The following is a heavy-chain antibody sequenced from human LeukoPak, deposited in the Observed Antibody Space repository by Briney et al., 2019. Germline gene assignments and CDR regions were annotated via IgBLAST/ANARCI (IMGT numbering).Heavy chain of an antibody. D-gene: IGHD2-15*01. CDR1: GFTFSSYV. V-gene: IGHV3-30*03. Sequence: GGSLRLSCAASGFTFSSYVMHWVRQAPGKGLEWVAVMSYDGSNKHYGDSVKGRFTISRDNSKNTLYLQMNSLRAEDTAVYYCAAQYCSGGNCQSIDYWGQGTLVTVSS. CDR2: MSYDGSNK. CDR3: AAQYCSGGNCQSIDY. J-gene: IGHJ4*02.